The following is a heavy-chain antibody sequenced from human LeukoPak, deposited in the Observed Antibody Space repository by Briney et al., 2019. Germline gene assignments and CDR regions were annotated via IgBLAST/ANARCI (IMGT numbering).Heavy chain of an antibody. J-gene: IGHJ3*02. CDR3: ASTRGLSGAFDI. CDR1: GFTFSSYS. D-gene: IGHD1-26*01. CDR2: ISSSSSYI. Sequence: GGSLRLSCAASGFTFSSYSMNWVRQAPGKGLEWVSSISSSSSYIYYADSVEGRFTISRDNAKNSLYLQMNSLRAEDTAVYYCASTRGLSGAFDIWGQGTMVTVSS. V-gene: IGHV3-21*01.